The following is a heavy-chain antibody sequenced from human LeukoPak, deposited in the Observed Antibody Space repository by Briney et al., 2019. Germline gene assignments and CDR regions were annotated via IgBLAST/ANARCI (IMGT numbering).Heavy chain of an antibody. D-gene: IGHD6-19*01. Sequence: GGSLRLSCAASGFTFSSHGMSWVRQAPGKGLEWVANIKPDGSEKDYVDSVKGRFTISRDNAKNSLSLQMNSLRAEDTALYYCSRNRGWFNFDYWGQGTLVTVSS. CDR1: GFTFSSHG. CDR3: SRNRGWFNFDY. J-gene: IGHJ4*02. V-gene: IGHV3-7*01. CDR2: IKPDGSEK.